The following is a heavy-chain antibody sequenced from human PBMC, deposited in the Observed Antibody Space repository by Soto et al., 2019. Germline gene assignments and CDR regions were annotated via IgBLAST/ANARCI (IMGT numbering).Heavy chain of an antibody. CDR3: ANPPLYYYDSSGYMAY. V-gene: IGHV3-23*01. Sequence: PGGSLRLSCAASGFTFSSYAMSWVRQAPGKGLEWVSAISGSGGSTYYADSVKGRFTISRDNSKNTLYLQMNSLRAEDTAVYYCANPPLYYYDSSGYMAYWGQGTLVTVSS. CDR2: ISGSGGST. J-gene: IGHJ4*02. D-gene: IGHD3-22*01. CDR1: GFTFSSYA.